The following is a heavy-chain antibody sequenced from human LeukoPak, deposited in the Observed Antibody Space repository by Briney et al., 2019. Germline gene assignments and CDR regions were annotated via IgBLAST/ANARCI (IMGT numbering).Heavy chain of an antibody. CDR2: IWYDGSKT. CDR1: GVTFSSYA. J-gene: IGHJ4*02. V-gene: IGHV3-33*06. Sequence: PGRSLRLSCAASGVTFSSYAMHWVRQAPGKGLEWVAIIWYDGSKTYYAESVKGGFTISRENSNKMAYLQMSSLRVEHPAVYYCAQEVGPDLGTWGQGTLVTVSS. CDR3: AQEVGPDLGT. D-gene: IGHD1-26*01.